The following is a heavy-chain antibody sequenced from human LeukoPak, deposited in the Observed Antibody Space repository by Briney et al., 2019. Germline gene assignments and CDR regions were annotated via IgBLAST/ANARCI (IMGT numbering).Heavy chain of an antibody. D-gene: IGHD3-10*01. Sequence: GGSLRLSCTASGFTFGDYAMSWFRLAPGKGLEWVGFIRSKAYGGTTEYAASVKGRFTISRDDSKSIAYLQMNSLKTEDTAVYYCTRGYGSGRNWFDPWGQGTLVTVSS. V-gene: IGHV3-49*03. CDR1: GFTFGDYA. CDR3: TRGYGSGRNWFDP. CDR2: IRSKAYGGTT. J-gene: IGHJ5*02.